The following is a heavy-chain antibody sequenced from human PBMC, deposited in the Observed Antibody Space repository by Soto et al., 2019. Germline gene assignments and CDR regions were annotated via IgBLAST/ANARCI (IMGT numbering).Heavy chain of an antibody. V-gene: IGHV3-23*01. CDR3: ARGYCSGCSCRVIYYFYF. J-gene: IGHJ4*02. CDR2: ISGSGGIT. CDR1: GFTFSSYA. Sequence: PGGSLRLSCAASGFTFSSYAMCWVRQAPGKGLEWVSSISGSGGITYYADSFKGRFTSSRDNSKNTLYLQMNSLRAEDTAVYYCARGYCSGCSCRVIYYFYFWGQRNLVTISS. D-gene: IGHD2-15*01.